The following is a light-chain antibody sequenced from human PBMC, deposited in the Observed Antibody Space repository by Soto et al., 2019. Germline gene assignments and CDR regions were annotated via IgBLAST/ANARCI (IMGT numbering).Light chain of an antibody. CDR3: SSYAGSNNLV. J-gene: IGLJ3*02. CDR2: EVS. CDR1: SSDVGGYKY. Sequence: QSVLTQPPSASGSPGQSVTISCTGTSSDVGGYKYVSWYQQHPGKAPKLMIYEVSKRPSGVPDRFSASKSGNTASLTVSGLQAEDEADYYCSSYAGSNNLVFGGGTQLTVL. V-gene: IGLV2-8*01.